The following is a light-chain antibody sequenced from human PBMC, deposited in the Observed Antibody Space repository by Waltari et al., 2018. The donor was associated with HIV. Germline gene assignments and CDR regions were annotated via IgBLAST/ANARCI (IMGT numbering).Light chain of an antibody. Sequence: QAVLTQPSSLSASPGASASLTCTLRSDINVGSYTISWYQHKPGSPPQYLLRFYSDSDKHQGSGVPSRFSGSTDASANAGILLCSGLQSEDESYYYCMTWHNSAWVFGGGTKLTVL. CDR3: MTWHNSAWV. J-gene: IGLJ3*02. CDR1: SDINVGSYT. V-gene: IGLV5-45*02. CDR2: FYSDSDK.